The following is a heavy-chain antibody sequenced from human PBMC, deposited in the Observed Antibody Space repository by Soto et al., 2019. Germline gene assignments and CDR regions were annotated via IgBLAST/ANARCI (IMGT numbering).Heavy chain of an antibody. D-gene: IGHD2-2*01. CDR2: IYYSGST. Sequence: QLQLQESGPGLVKPSETLSLTCTVSGGSISSSSYYWGWIRQPPGKGLEWIGSIYYSGSTYYNPSRKSRVPISVDKSKNQFALKLSSVTAADTAVYYCARQRGYCSSTSCYGWFDPWGQGTLVTVSS. CDR3: ARQRGYCSSTSCYGWFDP. CDR1: GGSISSSSYY. J-gene: IGHJ5*02. V-gene: IGHV4-39*01.